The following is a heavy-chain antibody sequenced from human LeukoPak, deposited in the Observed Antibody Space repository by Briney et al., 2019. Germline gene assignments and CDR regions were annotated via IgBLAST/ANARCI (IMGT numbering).Heavy chain of an antibody. CDR1: GYTFTSYG. CDR2: ISAYNGNI. CDR3: ANRIAAAGNNWFEP. D-gene: IGHD6-13*01. V-gene: IGHV1-18*01. J-gene: IGHJ5*02. Sequence: GASGQGSSTASGYTFTSYGISWVGQAPGQGMDWIGWISAYNGNINYAQKLQGRVTMTTDTSTPTAYMELRSLRSDDTAVYYCANRIAAAGNNWFEPWGQGTLVNVSS.